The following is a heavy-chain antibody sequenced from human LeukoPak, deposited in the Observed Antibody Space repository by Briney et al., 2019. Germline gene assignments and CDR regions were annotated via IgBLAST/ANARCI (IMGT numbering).Heavy chain of an antibody. D-gene: IGHD5-18*01. CDR3: ARVMGRPHGYSYGYPGIAVDY. CDR1: GYTVTSYY. Sequence: ASVKVSCKASGYTVTSYYMHWVRQAPGQGLEWMGILNPSGGSTSYAQKFQGRVTMTRDTSTSTVYMELSSLRSEDTAVYYCARVMGRPHGYSYGYPGIAVDYWGQGTLVTVSS. V-gene: IGHV1-46*01. CDR2: LNPSGGST. J-gene: IGHJ4*02.